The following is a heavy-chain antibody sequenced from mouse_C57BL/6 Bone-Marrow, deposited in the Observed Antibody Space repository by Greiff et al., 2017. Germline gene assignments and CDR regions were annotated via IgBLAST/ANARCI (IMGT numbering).Heavy chain of an antibody. CDR1: GYTFTGYW. V-gene: IGHV1-9*01. Sequence: QVQLQQSGAELMKPGASVKLSCKATGYTFTGYWIEWVKQRPGHGLEWIGEILPGSGSTNYNEKFKGKATFTADTSSNTAYMQLSSLNTEDSAIXYGARPCITTVVAPSRWNFDVWGTGTTVTVSS. CDR2: ILPGSGST. CDR3: ARPCITTVVAPSRWNFDV. J-gene: IGHJ1*03. D-gene: IGHD1-1*01.